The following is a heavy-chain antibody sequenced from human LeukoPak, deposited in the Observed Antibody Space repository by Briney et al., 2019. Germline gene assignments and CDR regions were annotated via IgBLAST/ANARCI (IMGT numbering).Heavy chain of an antibody. CDR3: ARSIWFGELYFDY. CDR2: IDWDDDK. D-gene: IGHD3-10*01. CDR1: GFSLSTSGMR. J-gene: IGHJ4*02. Sequence: SGPALVKPTQTLTLTCTFSGFSLSTSGMRVSWIRQPPGKALEWLARIDWDDDKFYSTSLKTRLTISKDTSKNQVVLTITNIDPVDAATYYCARSIWFGELYFDYWGQGTLVTVSS. V-gene: IGHV2-70*04.